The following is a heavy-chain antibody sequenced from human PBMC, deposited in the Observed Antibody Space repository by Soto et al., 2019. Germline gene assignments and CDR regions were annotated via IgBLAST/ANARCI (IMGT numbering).Heavy chain of an antibody. J-gene: IGHJ6*02. CDR1: GFTFSSYG. D-gene: IGHD5-12*01. CDR3: AREGGDIVATILGRHHSYGMDV. CDR2: IWYDGSNK. V-gene: IGHV3-33*01. Sequence: GGSLRLSCAASGFTFSSYGMHWVRQAPGKGLEWVAVIWYDGSNKYYADSVKGRFTISRDNSKNTLYLQMNSLRAEETAVYYCAREGGDIVATILGRHHSYGMDVWGQGTTVTVSS.